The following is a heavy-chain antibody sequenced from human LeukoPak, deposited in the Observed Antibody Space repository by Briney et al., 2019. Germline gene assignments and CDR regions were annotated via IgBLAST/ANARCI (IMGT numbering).Heavy chain of an antibody. J-gene: IGHJ4*02. CDR2: ISGSGGST. CDR1: GFTFSSYA. CDR3: AHVAGWAAAGTYYFDY. V-gene: IGHV3-23*01. D-gene: IGHD6-13*01. Sequence: PGGSLRLSCAASGFTFSSYAMSWVRQAPGKGLEWVSAISGSGGSTYYADSVKGRFTISRDNSKNTLYLQMNSLRAKDTAVYYCAHVAGWAAAGTYYFDYWGQGTLVTVSS.